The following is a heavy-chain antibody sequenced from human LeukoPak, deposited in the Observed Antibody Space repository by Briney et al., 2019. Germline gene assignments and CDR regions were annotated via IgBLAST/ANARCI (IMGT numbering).Heavy chain of an antibody. V-gene: IGHV3-30*04. Sequence: GRSLRLSCAASGFTFSNYALHWVRQAPGKGLEWVAVISCDGSNKFYADSVRGRFTISRDNSKNTLFLQMHSLTPEDTAVYYCARGPDYDILADYFDYWGQGTLVTVSS. CDR3: ARGPDYDILADYFDY. D-gene: IGHD3-9*01. CDR1: GFTFSNYA. J-gene: IGHJ4*02. CDR2: ISCDGSNK.